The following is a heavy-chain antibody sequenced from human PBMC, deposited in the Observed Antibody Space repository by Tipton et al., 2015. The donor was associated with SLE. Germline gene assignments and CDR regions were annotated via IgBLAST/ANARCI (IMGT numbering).Heavy chain of an antibody. J-gene: IGHJ6*03. CDR3: ARAGAGYYYYSYMDV. Sequence: TLSLTCSVSGDSLSSNNYYWGWIRQSPAQGLEWIGYIYYSGSTNYNPSLKSRVTISVDTSKNQFSLKLSSVTAAVTAVYYCARAGAGYYYYSYMDVWGKGTTFTVSS. CDR1: GDSLSSNNYY. V-gene: IGHV4-61*01. CDR2: IYYSGST.